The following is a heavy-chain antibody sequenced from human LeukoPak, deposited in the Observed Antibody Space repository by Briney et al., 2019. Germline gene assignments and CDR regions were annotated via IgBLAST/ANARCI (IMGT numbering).Heavy chain of an antibody. CDR2: INHSGST. V-gene: IGHV4-34*01. Sequence: PSETLSLTCAVYGGSFSGYYWSWIRQPPGKGLEWIGEINHSGSTNYNPSLKSRVTISVDTSKNQFSLKLSSVTAADTAVYYCATLRGGDYGVSRPRDYWGQGTLVTVSS. CDR1: GGSFSGYY. J-gene: IGHJ4*02. D-gene: IGHD4-17*01. CDR3: ATLRGGDYGVSRPRDY.